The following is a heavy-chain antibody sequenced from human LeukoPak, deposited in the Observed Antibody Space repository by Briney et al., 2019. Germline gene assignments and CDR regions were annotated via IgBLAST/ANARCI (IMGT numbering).Heavy chain of an antibody. V-gene: IGHV4-59*08. CDR2: IYYSGST. CDR3: ARGTLGNYASYRFDP. CDR1: GGSISSYY. J-gene: IGHJ5*02. Sequence: PSETLSLTCTVSGGSISSYYWSWIRQPPGKGLEWIGYIYYSGSTNYNPSLKSRVTISVDTSKNQFSLKLSSVTAADTAVYYCARGTLGNYASYRFDPWGQGTLVTVSS. D-gene: IGHD1-7*01.